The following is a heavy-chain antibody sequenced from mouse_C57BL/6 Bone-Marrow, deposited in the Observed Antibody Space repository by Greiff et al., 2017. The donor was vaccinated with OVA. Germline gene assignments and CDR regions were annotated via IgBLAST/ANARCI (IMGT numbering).Heavy chain of an antibody. CDR1: GFTFSSYA. CDR3: ARGWLLLHWYFDV. Sequence: DVQLVASGGGLVKPGGSLKLSCAASGFTFSSYAMSWVRQTPEKRLEWVATISDGGSYTYYPDNVKGRFTISRDNAKNNLYLQMSHLKTEDTAMDYCARGWLLLHWYFDVWGTGTTVTVSS. J-gene: IGHJ1*03. D-gene: IGHD2-3*01. CDR2: ISDGGSYT. V-gene: IGHV5-4*01.